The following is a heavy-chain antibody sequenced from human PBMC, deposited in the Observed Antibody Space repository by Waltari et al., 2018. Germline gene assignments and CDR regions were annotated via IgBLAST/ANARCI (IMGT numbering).Heavy chain of an antibody. Sequence: QVQLQESGPGLVNPSETLSLTCTVSGYSINSNYYWGWVRQSPGKGLEWIGSIYHTGPTYYNPSLKSRVTLSVDTSKDQFSLKVTSVTAADTAVYYCARGSYHGCWSVVVSGAEYFQHWGQGTLVTVSS. CDR3: ARGSYHGCWSVVVSGAEYFQH. D-gene: IGHD3-3*01. CDR1: GYSINSNYY. CDR2: IYHTGPT. J-gene: IGHJ1*01. V-gene: IGHV4-38-2*02.